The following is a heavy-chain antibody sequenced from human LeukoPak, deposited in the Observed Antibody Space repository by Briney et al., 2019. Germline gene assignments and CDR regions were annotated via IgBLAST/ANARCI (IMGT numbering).Heavy chain of an antibody. D-gene: IGHD5-24*01. Sequence: SETLSLTCAVSEASITSSYWWSWVRQPPGKGLEWIGEVSHSGSTNYNPSLKSRVTMSVDKSKNQFSVKLTSVTAADTAVYYCARGDGYQFDPWGQGTLVTISS. J-gene: IGHJ5*02. CDR2: VSHSGST. CDR1: EASITSSYW. CDR3: ARGDGYQFDP. V-gene: IGHV4-4*02.